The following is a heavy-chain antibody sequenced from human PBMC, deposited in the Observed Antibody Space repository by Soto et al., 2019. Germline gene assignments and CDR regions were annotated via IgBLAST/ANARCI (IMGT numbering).Heavy chain of an antibody. Sequence: QVQLVESGGGVVQPGRSLRLSCAASGFTFSSYAMHWVRQAPGKGLEWVAVISYDGSNKYYADSVKGRFTISRDNSKNTMYLQMNSLRAEDTAVYYCARGGHIVVVTAPPHSWYFDLWGRGTLVTVSS. D-gene: IGHD2-21*02. CDR2: ISYDGSNK. J-gene: IGHJ2*01. CDR1: GFTFSSYA. V-gene: IGHV3-30-3*01. CDR3: ARGGHIVVVTAPPHSWYFDL.